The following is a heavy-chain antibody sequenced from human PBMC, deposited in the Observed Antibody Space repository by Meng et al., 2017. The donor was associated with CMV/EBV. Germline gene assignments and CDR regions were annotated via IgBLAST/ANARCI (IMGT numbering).Heavy chain of an antibody. D-gene: IGHD2-2*01. Sequence: SVKVSCKASGGTFSSYAISWVRQAPGQGLEWMGGIIPILGIANYAQKFQGRVTITADKSTSTAYMELSSLRSEDTAVYYCARGGDIVVVPAAFPYYYYGMDVWGQGTLVTVSS. J-gene: IGHJ6*02. V-gene: IGHV1-69*10. CDR2: IIPILGIA. CDR1: GGTFSSYA. CDR3: ARGGDIVVVPAAFPYYYYGMDV.